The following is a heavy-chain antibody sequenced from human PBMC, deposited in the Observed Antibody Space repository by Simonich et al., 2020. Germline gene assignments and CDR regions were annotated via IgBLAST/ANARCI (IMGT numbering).Heavy chain of an antibody. V-gene: IGHV1-2*02. J-gene: IGHJ3*02. CDR3: ARGRLTGDKGAFDI. D-gene: IGHD7-27*01. Sequence: QVQLVQSGAEVKKPGASVKVSCKASGYTFTGFYMHWVRQAPGQGLEGMGVINPNSGGTNYAQKFQGRVTMTRDTSISTAYMELSRLRSDDTAVYYCARGRLTGDKGAFDIWGQGTMVTVSS. CDR2: INPNSGGT. CDR1: GYTFTGFY.